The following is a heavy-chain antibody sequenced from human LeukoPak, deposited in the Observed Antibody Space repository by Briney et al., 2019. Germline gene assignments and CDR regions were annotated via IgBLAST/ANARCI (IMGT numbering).Heavy chain of an antibody. CDR2: INPNSGGT. CDR1: GYTFTGYY. J-gene: IGHJ4*02. D-gene: IGHD6-6*01. V-gene: IGHV1-2*02. Sequence: ASVKVSCKASGYTFTGYYMHWVRQAPGQGLEWMGWINPNSGGTNYAQKFQGRVTMTRDTSISTAYMELSRLRSDDTAVYYCAIPSSTFPSPFDYWGQGTLVTVSS. CDR3: AIPSSTFPSPFDY.